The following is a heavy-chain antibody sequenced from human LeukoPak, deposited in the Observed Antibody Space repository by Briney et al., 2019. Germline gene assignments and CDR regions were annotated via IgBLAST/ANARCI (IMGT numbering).Heavy chain of an antibody. CDR2: MNQDGSEK. V-gene: IGHV3-7*01. D-gene: IGHD3-16*01. CDR3: ATYTHWVAGDV. J-gene: IGHJ6*02. Sequence: GGSLRLSCAASGFTFSDSWMSWVRQAPGKGLERLANMNQDGSEKYYVDSVKGRFTISRDNARNSLYLQMGSLRAEDTAVYYCATYTHWVAGDVWGQGTTVTVSS. CDR1: GFTFSDSW.